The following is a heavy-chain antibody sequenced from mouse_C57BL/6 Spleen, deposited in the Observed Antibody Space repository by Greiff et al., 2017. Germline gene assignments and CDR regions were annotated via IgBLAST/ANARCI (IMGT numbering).Heavy chain of an antibody. J-gene: IGHJ4*01. D-gene: IGHD1-3*01. CDR3: ATVDGYAMDY. V-gene: IGHV1-64*01. CDR2: IHPNSGST. CDR1: GYTFTSYW. Sequence: QVQLQQPGAELVKPGASVQLSCKASGYTFTSYWMPWVKQRPGQGLEWIGMIHPNSGSTNYNEKFKSKATLTVDKSSSTASMQLSSLTSEDSAVYYCATVDGYAMDYWGQGTSVTVSS.